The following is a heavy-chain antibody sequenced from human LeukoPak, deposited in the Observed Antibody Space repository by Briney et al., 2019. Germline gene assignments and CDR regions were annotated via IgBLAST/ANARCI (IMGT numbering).Heavy chain of an antibody. V-gene: IGHV3-9*03. Sequence: PGGSLRLSCAASGFTFDDYAMHWVRQAPGKGLEWVSGISWNSGSIGYADSVKGRFTISRDNAKNSLYLQMNSLRAEDMALYYCAKARGSYNTDAFDIWGQGTMVTVSS. CDR1: GFTFDDYA. CDR3: AKARGSYNTDAFDI. CDR2: ISWNSGSI. J-gene: IGHJ3*02. D-gene: IGHD1-26*01.